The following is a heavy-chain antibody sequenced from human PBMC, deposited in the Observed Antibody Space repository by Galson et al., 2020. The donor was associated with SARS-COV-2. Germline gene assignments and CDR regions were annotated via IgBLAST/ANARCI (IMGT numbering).Heavy chain of an antibody. D-gene: IGHD3-9*01. Sequence: GGSLRLSCAASGFTFSSYAMSWVRQAPGKGLEWVSAISGSGGSTYYADSVKGRFTISRDNSKNTLYLQMNSLRAEDTAVYYCAKDGRLRYFDWLLSGIDYWGQGTLVTVSS. CDR1: GFTFSSYA. V-gene: IGHV3-23*01. CDR2: ISGSGGST. J-gene: IGHJ4*02. CDR3: AKDGRLRYFDWLLSGIDY.